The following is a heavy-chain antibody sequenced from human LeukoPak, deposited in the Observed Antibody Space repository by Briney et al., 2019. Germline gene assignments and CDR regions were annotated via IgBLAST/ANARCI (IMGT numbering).Heavy chain of an antibody. J-gene: IGHJ4*02. CDR1: GYTFSNYG. CDR2: ISAYNGGT. V-gene: IGHV1-18*01. Sequence: GASVKVSCKTSGYTFSNYGIAWVRQAPGQGFEWMGWISAYNGGTKYAQKFQDRVTMTTDTSTTTAYMELRSLRSEDTAVYYCAKDFLPVGTPSNYFDYWGQGTLVTVSS. CDR3: AKDFLPVGTPSNYFDY. D-gene: IGHD4-23*01.